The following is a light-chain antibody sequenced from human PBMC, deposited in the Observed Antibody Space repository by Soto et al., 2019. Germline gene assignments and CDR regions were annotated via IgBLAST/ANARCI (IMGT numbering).Light chain of an antibody. CDR3: QQYNDWPQT. Sequence: EIVMTQSPATLSVSPGERATLSCRASQSVRSSLAWYQQIPGQAPRLLVYGASARATGIPARFSGSGSGTEFTLTISSLQSEDFAVYYCQQYNDWPQTFGQGTKV. CDR1: QSVRSS. CDR2: GAS. V-gene: IGKV3D-15*01. J-gene: IGKJ1*01.